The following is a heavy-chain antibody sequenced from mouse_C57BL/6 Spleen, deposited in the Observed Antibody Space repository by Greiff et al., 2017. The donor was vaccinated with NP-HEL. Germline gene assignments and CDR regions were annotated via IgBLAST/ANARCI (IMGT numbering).Heavy chain of an antibody. Sequence: QVQLQQPGAELVMPGASVKLSCKASGYTFTSYWMHWLKQRPGHGLEWIGEIDPSDSFPNYNQKFKGKSTLTVDKSSSTAYMQLGSLTSEDSAVYYCARRDYYGSSPFDYWGQGTTLTVSS. D-gene: IGHD1-1*01. CDR3: ARRDYYGSSPFDY. CDR1: GYTFTSYW. CDR2: IDPSDSFP. J-gene: IGHJ2*01. V-gene: IGHV1-69*01.